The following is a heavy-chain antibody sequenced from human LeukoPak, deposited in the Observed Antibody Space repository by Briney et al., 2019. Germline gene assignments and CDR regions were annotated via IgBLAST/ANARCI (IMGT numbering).Heavy chain of an antibody. V-gene: IGHV4-4*07. Sequence: SETLSLTCTVSGGSISSYYWSWIRQPAGKGLEWIGRIYTSGSTNYIPSLKSRVTMSVDTSKNQFSLKLSSVTAADTAVYYCARDLHYYDGRVAFDIWGQGTMVTVSS. J-gene: IGHJ3*02. CDR2: IYTSGST. CDR1: GGSISSYY. CDR3: ARDLHYYDGRVAFDI. D-gene: IGHD3-22*01.